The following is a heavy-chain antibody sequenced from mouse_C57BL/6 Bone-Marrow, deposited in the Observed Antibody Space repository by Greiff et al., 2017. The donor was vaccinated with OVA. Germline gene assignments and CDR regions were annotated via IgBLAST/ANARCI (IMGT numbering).Heavy chain of an antibody. J-gene: IGHJ1*03. D-gene: IGHD3-3*01. CDR1: GFTFTDDY. Sequence: VQLQQSGAELVRPGASVKLSCTASGFTFTDDYMHWVKQRPEQGLEWIGWIDPENGDTQYTPKFQGKATITADTSSNTAYLQLSSLTSEDSAVYYCTTGTTVDWGKGTTVTVSS. CDR3: TTGTTVD. V-gene: IGHV14-4*01. CDR2: IDPENGDT.